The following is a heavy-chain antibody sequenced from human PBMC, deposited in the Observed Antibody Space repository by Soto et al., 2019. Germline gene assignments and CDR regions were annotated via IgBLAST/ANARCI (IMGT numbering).Heavy chain of an antibody. D-gene: IGHD5-12*01. CDR2: IIPIFGTA. CDR1: GGTFSSYA. Sequence: QVQLVQSGAEVKKPGSSVKVSCKASGGTFSSYAISWVRQAPGQGLEWMGGIIPIFGTANYAQKFQGRVTITADESTSTAYMGLSSLSSEGTAVYYCARGDGYNGGVEYFDYWGQGTLVTVS. CDR3: ARGDGYNGGVEYFDY. J-gene: IGHJ4*02. V-gene: IGHV1-69*01.